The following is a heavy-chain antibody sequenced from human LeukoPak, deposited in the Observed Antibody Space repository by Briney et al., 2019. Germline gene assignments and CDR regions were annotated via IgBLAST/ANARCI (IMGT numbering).Heavy chain of an antibody. D-gene: IGHD3-22*01. CDR1: GFTFSIYW. Sequence: PGGSLRLSCAASGFTFSIYWMSWVRQAPGEGLEWVANIKQDGSEKYYVDSVKGRFTISRDNAKNSLYLQMNSLRAEDTAVYYCARVGIAYYYDSSGYYTDFWGQGTLVTVSS. V-gene: IGHV3-7*01. CDR3: ARVGIAYYYDSSGYYTDF. J-gene: IGHJ4*02. CDR2: IKQDGSEK.